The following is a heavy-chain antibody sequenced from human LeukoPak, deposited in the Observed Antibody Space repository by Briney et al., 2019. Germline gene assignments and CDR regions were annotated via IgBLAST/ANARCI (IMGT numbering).Heavy chain of an antibody. Sequence: QSGGSLRLSCAASGFTFSSYAMSWVRQAPGKGLEWVSGISGSGGSTYYADSVKGRFTISRDNSKNTLYLQMNSLRAEGTAVYYCAKVREPSTRVVTAIDYWGQGTLVTVSS. V-gene: IGHV3-23*01. CDR2: ISGSGGST. CDR3: AKVREPSTRVVTAIDY. CDR1: GFTFSSYA. J-gene: IGHJ4*02. D-gene: IGHD2-21*02.